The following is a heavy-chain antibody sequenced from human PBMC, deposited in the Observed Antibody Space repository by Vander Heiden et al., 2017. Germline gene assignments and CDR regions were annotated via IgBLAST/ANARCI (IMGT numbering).Heavy chain of an antibody. V-gene: IGHV3-72*01. Sequence: EVQLVESGGGLVQPGGSLRLPCAAPRFTFSDHYMDWVRQAPTKGLGWVSRIRNKAKAYSTEYAASVKGRVTISRDDSKNSLYLQMNSLKTEDTDVYYCVREASNRNYDYYYGMDVWGQGTPVTVSS. D-gene: IGHD3-10*02. CDR3: VREASNRNYDYYYGMDV. CDR1: RFTFSDHY. J-gene: IGHJ6*02. CDR2: IRNKAKAYST.